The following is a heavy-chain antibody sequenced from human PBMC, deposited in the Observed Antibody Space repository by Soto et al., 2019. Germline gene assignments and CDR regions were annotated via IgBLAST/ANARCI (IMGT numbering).Heavy chain of an antibody. V-gene: IGHV3-23*01. CDR2: ISGSGGST. CDR1: GFTFSSYA. CDR3: AKGPEDASYYYYGMDV. J-gene: IGHJ6*02. Sequence: EVQLLESGGGLVQPGGSLRLSCAASGFTFSSYAMSWVRQAPGKGLEWVSAISGSGGSTYYADSVKGRFTISRDNSKNTLYLQMNSLRAEDTAVYYCAKGPEDASYYYYGMDVWGQGTTVTVSS.